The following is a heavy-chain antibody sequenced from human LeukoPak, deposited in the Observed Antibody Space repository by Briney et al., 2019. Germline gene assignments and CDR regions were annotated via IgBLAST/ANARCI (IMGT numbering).Heavy chain of an antibody. J-gene: IGHJ4*02. Sequence: PSETLSLTCSVSGGSISTYYWNWIRQPPGKGLEWIGYIHYSGNTNYNPSLKSRVTISVDTSKNQFSLKLSSVTAADTAVYYCTRGDGYYGSGNFLVWWGQGTLVTVSP. V-gene: IGHV4-59*01. D-gene: IGHD3-10*01. CDR1: GGSISTYY. CDR3: TRGDGYYGSGNFLVW. CDR2: IHYSGNT.